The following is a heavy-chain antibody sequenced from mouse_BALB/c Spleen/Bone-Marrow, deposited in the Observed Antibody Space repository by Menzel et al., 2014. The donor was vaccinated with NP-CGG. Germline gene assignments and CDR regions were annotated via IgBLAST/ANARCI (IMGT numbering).Heavy chain of an antibody. V-gene: IGHV1S127*01. D-gene: IGHD2-5*01. CDR1: GYTFTGYS. CDR3: TRSREYSNWFAY. CDR2: IDPSDSYT. J-gene: IGHJ3*01. Sequence: SGSELAKPGSSVKMSCKASGYTFTGYSMHWAKQRPGQSLEWYGVIDPSDSYTSYNQKFKGKATLTVDTSSSTAYMQLSSLASEDSAVYYCTRSREYSNWFAYWGQGTLVTVSA.